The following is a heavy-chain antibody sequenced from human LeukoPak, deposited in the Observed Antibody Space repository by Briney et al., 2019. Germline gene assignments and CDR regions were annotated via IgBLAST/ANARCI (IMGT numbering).Heavy chain of an antibody. CDR1: GYTLTELS. J-gene: IGHJ4*02. Sequence: GASVKVSCKVSGYTLTELSMHWVRQAPGKGPEWMGGFDPEDGETIYAQKFQGRVTMTEDTSTDTAYMELSSLRSEDTAVYYCATVGIAVAGTLNFDYWGQGTLVTVSS. V-gene: IGHV1-24*01. D-gene: IGHD6-19*01. CDR2: FDPEDGET. CDR3: ATVGIAVAGTLNFDY.